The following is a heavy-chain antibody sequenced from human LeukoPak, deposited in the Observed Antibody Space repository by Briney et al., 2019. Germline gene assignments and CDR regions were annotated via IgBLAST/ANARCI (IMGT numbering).Heavy chain of an antibody. D-gene: IGHD3-10*01. V-gene: IGHV1-8*01. CDR3: ARGGILVQGVTILYGMDV. CDR2: MNPNSGNT. Sequence: ASVKVSCKTSGYSFSTFDINWVRQATGQGLEWMGWMNPNSGNTNYEQKFQGRLTMTRDTSISTAYVELSSLRSEDTAVYYCARGGILVQGVTILYGMDVWGQGTTVTVSS. CDR1: GYSFSTFD. J-gene: IGHJ6*02.